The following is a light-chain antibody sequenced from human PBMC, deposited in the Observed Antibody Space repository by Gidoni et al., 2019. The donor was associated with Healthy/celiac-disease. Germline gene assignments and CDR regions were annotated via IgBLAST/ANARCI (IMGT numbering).Light chain of an antibody. V-gene: IGKV4-1*01. Sequence: DTVMTQSPDSLVLSLGERATINCKSSPRVLYSPNSKNYLAWYQQKRGHPPKLLIYWASTRESGVPERFSGSGSRADFPLTSSSLQAEDVAVYCCQQYNSTPQTFGQGTKVEIK. CDR3: QQYNSTPQT. CDR2: WAS. CDR1: PRVLYSPNSKNY. J-gene: IGKJ1*01.